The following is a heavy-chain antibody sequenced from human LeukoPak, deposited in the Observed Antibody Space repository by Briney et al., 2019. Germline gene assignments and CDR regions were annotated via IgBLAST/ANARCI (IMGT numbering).Heavy chain of an antibody. J-gene: IGHJ4*02. V-gene: IGHV1-2*02. CDR3: ARDSSSWYRYFDY. CDR1: GYTFTGYY. Sequence: GASVKVSCKASGYTFTGYYMHWVRQAPGQGLEWMGWINTNSGGTNYAQKFQGRVTMTRDTPISTAYMELSRLRSDDTAVYYCARDSSSWYRYFDYWGQGTLVTVSS. D-gene: IGHD6-13*01. CDR2: INTNSGGT.